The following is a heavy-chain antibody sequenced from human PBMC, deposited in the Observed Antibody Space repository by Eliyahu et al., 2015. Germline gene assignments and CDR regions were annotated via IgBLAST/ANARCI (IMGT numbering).Heavy chain of an antibody. CDR2: INAGNGDT. D-gene: IGHD6-6*01. Sequence: QVRLVQSGAEVKKPGASXKXSCXSSGXPFTXYAIQWVRQAPGQRLEXMGWINAGNGDTRYSQMFQGRVTITRDTSASTAYMELTSLRSEDTAVYSCARGLWTATRLGYYLDYWGQGTPVTVSS. V-gene: IGHV1-3*01. CDR3: ARGLWTATRLGYYLDY. CDR1: GXPFTXYA. J-gene: IGHJ4*02.